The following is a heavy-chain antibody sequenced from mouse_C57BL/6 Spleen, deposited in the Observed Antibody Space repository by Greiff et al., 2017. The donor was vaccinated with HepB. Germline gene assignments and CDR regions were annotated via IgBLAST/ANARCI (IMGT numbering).Heavy chain of an antibody. V-gene: IGHV1-63*01. CDR1: GYTFTNYW. CDR3: ARKGVPTGYAMDY. Sequence: VQLQQSGAELVRPGTSVKMSCKASGYTFTNYWIGWAKQRPGHGLEWIGDIYPGGGYTNYNEKFKGKATLTADKSSSTAYMQFSSLTSEDSAIYYCARKGVPTGYAMDYWGQGTSVTVSS. J-gene: IGHJ4*01. CDR2: IYPGGGYT. D-gene: IGHD4-1*01.